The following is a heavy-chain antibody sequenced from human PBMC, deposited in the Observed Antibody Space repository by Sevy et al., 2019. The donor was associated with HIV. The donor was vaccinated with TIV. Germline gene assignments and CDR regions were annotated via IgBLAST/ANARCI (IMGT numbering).Heavy chain of an antibody. CDR2: ISGSGGST. V-gene: IGHV3-23*01. CDR3: RGVGLTTAFDY. CDR1: GFIFNSYG. Sequence: GGSLRLSCAASGFIFNSYGMSWVRQAPGKGLEWVSAISGSGGSTYYADSVKGRFTISRANSRNMLYLEMNSLRAEETAVYYCRGVGLTTAFDYWGQGPLVTVSS. J-gene: IGHJ4*02. D-gene: IGHD1-26*01.